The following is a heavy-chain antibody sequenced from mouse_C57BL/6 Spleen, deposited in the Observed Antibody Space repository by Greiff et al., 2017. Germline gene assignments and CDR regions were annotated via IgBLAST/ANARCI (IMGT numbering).Heavy chain of an antibody. J-gene: IGHJ2*01. Sequence: VQLKQSGPELVKPGASVKISCKASGYSFTGYYMNWVKQSPEKSLEWIGEINPSTGGTTYNQKFKAKATLTVDKSSSTAYMQLKSLTSEDSAVYYCARRGGSSWFDYWGQGTTLTVSS. CDR3: ARRGGSSWFDY. CDR1: GYSFTGYY. V-gene: IGHV1-42*01. CDR2: INPSTGGT. D-gene: IGHD1-1*01.